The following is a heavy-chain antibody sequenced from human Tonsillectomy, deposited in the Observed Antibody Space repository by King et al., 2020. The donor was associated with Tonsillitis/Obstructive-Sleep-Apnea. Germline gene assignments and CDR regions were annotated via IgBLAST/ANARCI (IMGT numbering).Heavy chain of an antibody. J-gene: IGHJ6*03. Sequence: HVQLQESGPGLVKPSETLSLTCTVSGGSISRYYWSWIRQPPGKGLEWMGDIYYSGSTNYNPSLKSRVTISVDTSKNQFSLKLSSVTAADTAVYYCVREGYGSSSVYYYYYMDVWGKGTTVTVSS. CDR2: IYYSGST. V-gene: IGHV4-59*01. CDR3: VREGYGSSSVYYYYYMDV. CDR1: GGSISRYY. D-gene: IGHD6-6*01.